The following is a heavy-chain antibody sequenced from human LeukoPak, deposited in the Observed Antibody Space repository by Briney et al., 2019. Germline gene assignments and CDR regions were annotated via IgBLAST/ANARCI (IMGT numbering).Heavy chain of an antibody. CDR3: VRDWDHFDFDS. CDR1: GFTFSSYW. J-gene: IGHJ5*01. Sequence: GGSLRLSCAASGFTFSSYWMHWVRQAPGKGLVWVSRIKGDGSHTIYADSVKGRFTISRDNAKNTLYLQMKSLRVEDTAVYYCVRDWDHFDFDSWGQGILVTVST. D-gene: IGHD3-9*01. CDR2: IKGDGSHT. V-gene: IGHV3-74*01.